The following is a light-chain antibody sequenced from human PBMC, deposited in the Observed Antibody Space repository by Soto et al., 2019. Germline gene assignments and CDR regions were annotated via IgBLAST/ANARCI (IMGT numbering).Light chain of an antibody. CDR3: QQYGSSPVT. V-gene: IGKV3-20*01. CDR1: QSVSSNY. J-gene: IGKJ5*01. Sequence: EVVLTQSPFTLSLSPGERSTLSCIASQSVSSNYLAWYHQKPGQAPRLLIYGASSRATGIPDRFSGSGSGTDFTLTISRLEPEDFAVYYCQQYGSSPVTFGQGTRLEIK. CDR2: GAS.